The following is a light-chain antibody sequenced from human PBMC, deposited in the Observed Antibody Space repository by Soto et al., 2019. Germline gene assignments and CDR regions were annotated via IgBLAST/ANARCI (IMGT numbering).Light chain of an antibody. J-gene: IGKJ5*01. CDR2: DAS. CDR1: QSVSRY. Sequence: EIVLTQSPATLSLSPGERATLSCRASQSVSRYLAWYQQKPGQAPRLLIYDASNRATGIPARFSGRGSGTDVTLTISSLEPEDFAVYDCQQRSNWPLFTFGQGTRLEIK. V-gene: IGKV3-11*01. CDR3: QQRSNWPLFT.